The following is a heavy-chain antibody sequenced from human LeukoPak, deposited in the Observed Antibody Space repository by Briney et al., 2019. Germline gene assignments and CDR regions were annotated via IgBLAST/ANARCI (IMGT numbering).Heavy chain of an antibody. CDR3: VKDKYPVVVAATLDY. D-gene: IGHD2-15*01. CDR1: GFTFSNYA. J-gene: IGHJ4*02. V-gene: IGHV3-64D*09. Sequence: GGSLRLSCSASGFTFSNYAMHWVRQAPGKGLEYVSDISSNGGITYYADSVKGRFTVSRDNSKNMLYLQMNSLRAEDTAVYYCVKDKYPVVVAATLDYWGQGILVTVSS. CDR2: ISSNGGIT.